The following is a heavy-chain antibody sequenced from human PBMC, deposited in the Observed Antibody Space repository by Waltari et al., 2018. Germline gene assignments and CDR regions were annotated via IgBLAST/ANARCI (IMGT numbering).Heavy chain of an antibody. CDR3: AKGVVNPYYLDY. Sequence: EVQLLESGGGWVQPGGSLRLSCAGSGFSFSSDALSWVRQAPGKGPEWVSTISGSGENTYYADSVKGRFSISRDNFKNTLFLQMNSLRDDDTAVYYCAKGVVNPYYLDYWGQGALVTVSS. J-gene: IGHJ4*02. V-gene: IGHV3-23*01. D-gene: IGHD3-3*01. CDR2: ISGSGENT. CDR1: GFSFSSDA.